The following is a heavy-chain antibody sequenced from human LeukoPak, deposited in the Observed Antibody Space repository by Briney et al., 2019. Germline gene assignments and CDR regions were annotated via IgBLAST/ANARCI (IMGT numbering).Heavy chain of an antibody. CDR2: IYFSGST. D-gene: IGHD2-2*03. CDR3: ASGYSSTNWFDP. J-gene: IGHJ5*02. CDR1: GGSIGTYY. V-gene: IGHV4-4*07. Sequence: SETLSLTCTVSGGSIGTYYWSWIRQPAGKGLEWIGRIYFSGSTNYNPSLKSRITMSLDTSKNQFSLKLWSVTAADTAVYYCASGYSSTNWFDPWGQGTLVTVSS.